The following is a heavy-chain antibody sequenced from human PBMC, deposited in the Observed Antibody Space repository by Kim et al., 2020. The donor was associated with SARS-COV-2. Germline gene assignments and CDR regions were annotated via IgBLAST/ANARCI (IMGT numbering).Heavy chain of an antibody. J-gene: IGHJ4*02. Sequence: SETLSLTCTVSGGSISSGGYYWSWIRQHPGKGLEWIGYIYYSGSTYYNPSLKSRVTISVDTSKNQFSLKLSSVTAADTAVYYCARRVVRGVIAHWGQGTLVTVSS. V-gene: IGHV4-31*03. CDR2: IYYSGST. CDR1: GGSISSGGYY. CDR3: ARRVVRGVIAH. D-gene: IGHD3-10*01.